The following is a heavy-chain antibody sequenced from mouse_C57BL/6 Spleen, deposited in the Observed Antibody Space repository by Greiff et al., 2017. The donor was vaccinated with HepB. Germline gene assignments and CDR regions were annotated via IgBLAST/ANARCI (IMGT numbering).Heavy chain of an antibody. CDR2: IYPRDGDT. D-gene: IGHD1-1*01. V-gene: IGHV1-85*01. J-gene: IGHJ2*01. Sequence: QVQLQQSGPELVKPGASVKLSCKASGYTFTSYDINWVKQRPGQGLEWIGWIYPRDGDTNYNGTYKGKATLTADKSSSTAYMQLSSLTSEDSAVYFGARCPGSREDYFDYWGQGTTLTVSS. CDR1: GYTFTSYD. CDR3: ARCPGSREDYFDY.